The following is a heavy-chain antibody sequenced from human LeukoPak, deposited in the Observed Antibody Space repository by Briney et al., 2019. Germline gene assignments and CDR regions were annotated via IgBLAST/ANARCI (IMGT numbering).Heavy chain of an antibody. Sequence: PGGSLRLSCAASGFTFSSYWMSWVRQAPGKGLEWVANIKQDGSEKYYVDSVKGRFTISRDNAKNSLYLQMNSLRAEDTAVYYCARDHYYGSGSHYNAFLRYYYYMDVWGKGTTVAVSS. V-gene: IGHV3-7*01. CDR3: ARDHYYGSGSHYNAFLRYYYYMDV. D-gene: IGHD3-10*01. J-gene: IGHJ6*03. CDR1: GFTFSSYW. CDR2: IKQDGSEK.